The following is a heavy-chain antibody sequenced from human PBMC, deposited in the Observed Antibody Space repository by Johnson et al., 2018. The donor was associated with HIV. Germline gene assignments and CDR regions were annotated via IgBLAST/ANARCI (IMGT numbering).Heavy chain of an antibody. Sequence: QVQLVESGGGVVQPGRSLRLSCAASGFTFSGYGMHWVRQAPGKGLEWIAVISYDGGNKYYADSVKGRFTISSDNSKNTRYLQMNSLRAEDTAVYYCARDGGYSSASGGVDDAFDIWGQGTMVTVSS. CDR1: GFTFSGYG. V-gene: IGHV3-30-3*01. J-gene: IGHJ3*02. D-gene: IGHD6-25*01. CDR3: ARDGGYSSASGGVDDAFDI. CDR2: ISYDGGNK.